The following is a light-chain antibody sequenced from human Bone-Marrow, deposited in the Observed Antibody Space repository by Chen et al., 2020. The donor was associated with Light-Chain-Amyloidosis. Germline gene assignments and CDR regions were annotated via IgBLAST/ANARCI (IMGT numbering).Light chain of an antibody. CDR2: RDT. Sequence: SYELTQPPSVSVSPGQTARITCSGDDLPTKYAYWYQQKPGQAPVLVIHRDTERPSGISERLSGTSSGTTATLTIRGGEAEDEADYHCQSAESSGTYEVVFGGGSKRTGL. CDR3: QSAESSGTYEVV. J-gene: IGLJ2*01. CDR1: DLPTKY. V-gene: IGLV3-25*03.